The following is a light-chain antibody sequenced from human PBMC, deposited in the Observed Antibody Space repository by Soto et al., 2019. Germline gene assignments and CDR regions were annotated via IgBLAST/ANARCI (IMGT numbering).Light chain of an antibody. Sequence: DIQMTQSPSTLSASVGDRVTITCRASQSISSWLAWYQQKPGKAPKLLIYDASSLESGVPSRFSGSGSGTEFTLHISSLQPDDFATYYCQQYNSYSPMYTFGQGTKLEIK. V-gene: IGKV1-5*01. J-gene: IGKJ2*01. CDR2: DAS. CDR3: QQYNSYSPMYT. CDR1: QSISSW.